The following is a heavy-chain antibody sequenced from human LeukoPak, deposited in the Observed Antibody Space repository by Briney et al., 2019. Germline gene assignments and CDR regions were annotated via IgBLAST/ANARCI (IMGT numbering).Heavy chain of an antibody. J-gene: IGHJ6*02. Sequence: PGGSLRLSCAASGFTFSSYAMSWVRQAPGKGLEWVSAISGSGGSTYYADSVKGRFTISRDNSKNTLYLQMNSLRAEDTAVYYCAKDPPDSSGHEGGLVSHYYYGMDVWGQGTTVTVSS. D-gene: IGHD6-19*01. CDR3: AKDPPDSSGHEGGLVSHYYYGMDV. V-gene: IGHV3-23*01. CDR1: GFTFSSYA. CDR2: ISGSGGST.